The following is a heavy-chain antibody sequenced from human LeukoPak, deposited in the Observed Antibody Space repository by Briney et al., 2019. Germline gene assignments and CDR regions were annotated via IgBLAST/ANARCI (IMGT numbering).Heavy chain of an antibody. D-gene: IGHD2-2*02. J-gene: IGHJ6*03. CDR2: IYWHGGST. V-gene: IGHV3-20*04. CDR3: ARDIVVVPAAIPGRYYYYMDV. CDR1: GFAFDDYA. Sequence: RSGGSLRLSCAASGFAFDDYAMNWVRHAPGEGLEWVSGIYWHGGSTGYADSVKGRFTISRDNAKNSLYLQMNSLRAEDTALYYCARDIVVVPAAIPGRYYYYMDVWGKGTTVTVSS.